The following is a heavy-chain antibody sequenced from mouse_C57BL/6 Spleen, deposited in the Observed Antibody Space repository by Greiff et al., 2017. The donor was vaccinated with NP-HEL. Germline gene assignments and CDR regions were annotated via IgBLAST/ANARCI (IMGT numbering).Heavy chain of an antibody. V-gene: IGHV1-61*01. CDR3: ARGNYGSLDY. J-gene: IGHJ4*01. CDR2: IYPSDSET. D-gene: IGHD1-1*01. Sequence: QVQLKQPGAELVRPGSSVKLSCKASGYTFTSYWMDWVKQRPGQGLEWIGNIYPSDSETHYNQKFKDKATLTVDKSSSTAYMQLSSLTSEDSAVYYCARGNYGSLDYWGQGTSVTVSS. CDR1: GYTFTSYW.